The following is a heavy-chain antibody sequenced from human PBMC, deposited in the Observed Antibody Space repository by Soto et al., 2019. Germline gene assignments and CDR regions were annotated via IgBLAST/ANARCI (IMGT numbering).Heavy chain of an antibody. Sequence: QVQLVQSGAEVKKPGASVKVSCKASGYTFTSYGINWVRQAPGQGLEWMGRVSTYNGNTNYAPRFQGRVTMTTDTSTTTAYMELRSLRSDDRATYYCARERGLTVSTLLGYWGQGTLVSVSS. CDR2: VSTYNGNT. CDR3: ARERGLTVSTLLGY. D-gene: IGHD2-21*01. V-gene: IGHV1-18*01. CDR1: GYTFTSYG. J-gene: IGHJ4*02.